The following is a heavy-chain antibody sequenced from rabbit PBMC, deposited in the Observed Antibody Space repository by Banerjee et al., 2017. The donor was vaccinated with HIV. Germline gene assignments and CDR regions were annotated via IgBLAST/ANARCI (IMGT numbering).Heavy chain of an antibody. D-gene: IGHD4-2*01. V-gene: IGHV1S40*01. Sequence: QSLEESGGDLVKPGASLTLTCTASGFSFSSGYDMSWVRQAPGKGLEVIALIDVSSGITWYASWVNGRFTISQTSSTVTLQMTSLTAADTATYFCARADVGSGHAFELWGQGTLVTVS. CDR2: IDVSSGIT. CDR1: GFSFSSGYD. J-gene: IGHJ4*01. CDR3: ARADVGSGHAFEL.